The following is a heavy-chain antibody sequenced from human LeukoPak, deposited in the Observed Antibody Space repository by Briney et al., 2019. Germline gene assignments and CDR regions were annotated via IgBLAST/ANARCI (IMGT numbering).Heavy chain of an antibody. J-gene: IGHJ5*02. D-gene: IGHD5-12*01. Sequence: ASVKVSCKASGYTFTGYYMHWVRQAPGQGLERMGWINPNSGGTNYAQKFQGRVTMTRDTSISTAYMELSRLRSDDTAVYYCARVTRLRQWFDPWGQGTLVTVSS. CDR2: INPNSGGT. CDR1: GYTFTGYY. V-gene: IGHV1-2*02. CDR3: ARVTRLRQWFDP.